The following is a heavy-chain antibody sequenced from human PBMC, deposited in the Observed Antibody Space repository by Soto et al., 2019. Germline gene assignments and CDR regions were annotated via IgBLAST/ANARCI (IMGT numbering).Heavy chain of an antibody. Sequence: GGSLRLSCAASGFSFSSYAMTWVRQAPGRGLQWVSAISGSGSPTYYADSVKGRFTFSRDNSKNTLYLQMNSLRADDTAVYYCARDMSGGTYNYYYGMDVWGQGTTVTVSS. D-gene: IGHD1-26*01. CDR2: ISGSGSPT. V-gene: IGHV3-23*01. CDR3: ARDMSGGTYNYYYGMDV. CDR1: GFSFSSYA. J-gene: IGHJ6*02.